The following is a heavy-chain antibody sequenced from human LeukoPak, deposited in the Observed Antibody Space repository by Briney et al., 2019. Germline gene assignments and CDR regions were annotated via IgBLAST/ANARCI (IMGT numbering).Heavy chain of an antibody. Sequence: ASVKVSCKASGYTFTSYYMHWVRQAPGQGLEWMGIINPSGGSTSYAQKFQGRVTMTRDMSTSTVYMELSSLRSEDTAVYYCARGGGSGSGRDRPFDAFDIWGQGTMVAVSS. D-gene: IGHD3-10*01. J-gene: IGHJ3*02. CDR2: INPSGGST. V-gene: IGHV1-46*01. CDR3: ARGGGSGSGRDRPFDAFDI. CDR1: GYTFTSYY.